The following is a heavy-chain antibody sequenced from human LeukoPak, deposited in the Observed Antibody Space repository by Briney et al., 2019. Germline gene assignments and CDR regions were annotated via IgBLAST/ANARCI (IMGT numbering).Heavy chain of an antibody. V-gene: IGHV4-59*01. D-gene: IGHD5-18*01. CDR3: ARGKIQLWLLDSVVHNYYFDY. J-gene: IGHJ4*02. CDR2: IYYSGST. CDR1: GGSISVYY. Sequence: SETLSLTCTVSGGSISVYYWSWIRQPPGKGLEWIGYIYYSGSTNYNPSLKSRVTISVDTSKNQFSLKLSSVTAADTAVYYCARGKIQLWLLDSVVHNYYFDYWGQGTLVTVSS.